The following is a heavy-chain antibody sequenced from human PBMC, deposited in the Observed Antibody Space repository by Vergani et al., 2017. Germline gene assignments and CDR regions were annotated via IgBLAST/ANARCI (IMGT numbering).Heavy chain of an antibody. Sequence: QVQLQQWGAGLLKPSETLSLTCAVYGGSFSGYYWSWIRQPPGKGLEWIGEINHSGSTNYNPSLKSRVTISVDTSKNQFSLKRSSVTAADTAVYYCARACCGDHLDAFDIWGQGTMVTVSS. CDR2: INHSGST. J-gene: IGHJ3*02. V-gene: IGHV4-34*01. D-gene: IGHD2-21*02. CDR3: ARACCGDHLDAFDI. CDR1: GGSFSGYY.